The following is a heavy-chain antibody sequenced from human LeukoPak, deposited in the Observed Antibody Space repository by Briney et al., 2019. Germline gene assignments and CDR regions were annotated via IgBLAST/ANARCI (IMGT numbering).Heavy chain of an antibody. D-gene: IGHD3-22*01. CDR2: IYSCGST. Sequence: GGSLRLSCAASGFTVSSNYMSWVRQAPGKGLEWVSVIYSCGSTYYADSVKGRFTISRDNSKNTLYLQMNSLRAEDTAVYYCAKWGYYYDSSGPGAFDIRGQGTMVTVSS. V-gene: IGHV3-53*01. CDR1: GFTVSSNY. CDR3: AKWGYYYDSSGPGAFDI. J-gene: IGHJ3*02.